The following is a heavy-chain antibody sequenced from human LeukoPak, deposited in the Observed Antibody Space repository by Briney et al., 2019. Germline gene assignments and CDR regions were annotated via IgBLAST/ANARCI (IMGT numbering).Heavy chain of an antibody. Sequence: RPSEPLSLTCPVSGGSFSSSGYYWGWIRQPPGKGLEWIASIYYSRNTYYNPSLKSRVTISINTSKNQFSLKLSSVTAADTAFYYCARRCQAGMAAAGGVDYWGQGTLVTVSS. CDR2: IYYSRNT. V-gene: IGHV4-39*01. CDR1: GGSFSSSGYY. J-gene: IGHJ4*02. D-gene: IGHD6-13*01. CDR3: ARRCQAGMAAAGGVDY.